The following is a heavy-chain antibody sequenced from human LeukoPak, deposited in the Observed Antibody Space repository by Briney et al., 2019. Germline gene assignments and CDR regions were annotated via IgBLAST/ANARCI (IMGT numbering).Heavy chain of an antibody. Sequence: GRSLRLSCAASGFTFSSYGMHWVRQAPGKGLEWVAVISYDGSNKYYADSVKGRFTISRDNSKNTLYLQMNSLGAEDTAVYYCAKDRIVVVITTVDYWGQGTLVTVSS. CDR2: ISYDGSNK. J-gene: IGHJ4*02. D-gene: IGHD3-22*01. CDR1: GFTFSSYG. V-gene: IGHV3-30*18. CDR3: AKDRIVVVITTVDY.